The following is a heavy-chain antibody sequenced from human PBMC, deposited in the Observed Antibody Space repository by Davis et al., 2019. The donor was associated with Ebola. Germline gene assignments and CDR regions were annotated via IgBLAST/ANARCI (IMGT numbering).Heavy chain of an antibody. CDR3: ASIAVAGTIDY. D-gene: IGHD6-19*01. Sequence: PSETLSLTCAVYGGSFSGYYWSWIRQPPGKGLEWIGYIYYSGSTYYNPSLKSRVTISVDTSKNQFSLKLSSVTAADTAVYYCASIAVAGTIDYWGQGTLVTVSS. J-gene: IGHJ4*02. V-gene: IGHV4-59*08. CDR2: IYYSGST. CDR1: GGSFSGYY.